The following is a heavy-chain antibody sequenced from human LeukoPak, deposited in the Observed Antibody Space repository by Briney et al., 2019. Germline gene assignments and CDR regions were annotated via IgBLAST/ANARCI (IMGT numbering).Heavy chain of an antibody. CDR1: GGSISSSSYF. J-gene: IGHJ4*02. CDR3: ARGYDFWSGYYGGYFDY. Sequence: SETLSLTCTVSGGSISSSSYFWGWIRQPPGKGLEWIGSIYYSGSTYYNPSLKSRVTISVDTSKNQFSLKLSSVTAADTAVYYCARGYDFWSGYYGGYFDYWGQGTLVTVSS. D-gene: IGHD3-3*01. CDR2: IYYSGST. V-gene: IGHV4-39*01.